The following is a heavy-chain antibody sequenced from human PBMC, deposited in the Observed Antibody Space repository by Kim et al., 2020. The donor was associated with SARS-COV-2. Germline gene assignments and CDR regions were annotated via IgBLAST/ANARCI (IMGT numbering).Heavy chain of an antibody. CDR3: AREVRVAGTYFPFDP. V-gene: IGHV4-34*01. J-gene: IGHJ5*02. D-gene: IGHD6-19*01. CDR1: GGSFSGYY. Sequence: SETLSLTCAVYGGSFSGYYWSWIRQPPGKGLEWIGEINHSGSTNYNPSLKSRVTISVDTSKNQFSLKLSSVTAADTAVYYCAREVRVAGTYFPFDPWGQGTLVTVSS. CDR2: INHSGST.